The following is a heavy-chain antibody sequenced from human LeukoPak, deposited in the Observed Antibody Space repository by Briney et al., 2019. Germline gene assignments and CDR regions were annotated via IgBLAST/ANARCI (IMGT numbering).Heavy chain of an antibody. V-gene: IGHV4-59*01. CDR1: GASITNYY. D-gene: IGHD2-2*01. CDR3: ARAAGHCNTTTCYPEYFQH. Sequence: PSETLSLTCAVSGASITNYYWSWIRQPPGKGLEWLGYVSNGGNVKYNPSLRSRVTISSDSWQSHVSLRLTSVTAADTAVYCARAAGHCNTTTCYPEYFQHWGQGTLVTVSS. J-gene: IGHJ1*01. CDR2: VSNGGNV.